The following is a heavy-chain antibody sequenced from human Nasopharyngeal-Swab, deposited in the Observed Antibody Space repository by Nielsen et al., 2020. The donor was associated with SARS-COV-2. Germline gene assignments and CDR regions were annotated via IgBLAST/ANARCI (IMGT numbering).Heavy chain of an antibody. CDR2: TYYRSKWYN. V-gene: IGHV6-1*01. J-gene: IGHJ6*03. Sequence: LSCAISGESVSSSSAAWNGIRQSPSRGLEWLGRTYYRSKWYNDYAVAVKSRITINPDTSKNQFSLHLNSVTPEDTAVYYCARARGAYGDYYYYYYTDVWGKGTTVTVSS. CDR1: GESVSSSSAA. CDR3: ARARGAYGDYYYYYYTDV. D-gene: IGHD4-17*01.